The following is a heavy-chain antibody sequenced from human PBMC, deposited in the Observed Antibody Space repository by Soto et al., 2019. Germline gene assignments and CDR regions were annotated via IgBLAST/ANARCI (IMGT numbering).Heavy chain of an antibody. Sequence: SETLSLTCAISGDSIGNFYWSWIRQPAGKGLESLGRLSASGRTNYSPSLQSRVTMSLGRSKNRFSLRLTSVSAADTAVYFCARGMGRYFDIWGRGTLVTVSS. CDR1: GDSIGNFY. J-gene: IGHJ2*01. CDR2: LSASGRT. CDR3: ARGMGRYFDI. D-gene: IGHD2-8*01. V-gene: IGHV4-4*07.